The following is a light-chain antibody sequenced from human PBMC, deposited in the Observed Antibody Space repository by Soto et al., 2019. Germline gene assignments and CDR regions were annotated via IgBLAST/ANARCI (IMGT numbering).Light chain of an antibody. CDR3: QQRTNSPPWT. CDR2: GVS. CDR1: QNISTY. J-gene: IGKJ1*01. V-gene: IGKV3-11*01. Sequence: EIVLTQSPATLSLSPGEGASLSCRASQNISTYLAWYQQRPGQVPRLLIYGVSKRAPAIPPRFSASGSGTDFTLSVSGLENEDFATYYCQQRTNSPPWTFGQGTRVELK.